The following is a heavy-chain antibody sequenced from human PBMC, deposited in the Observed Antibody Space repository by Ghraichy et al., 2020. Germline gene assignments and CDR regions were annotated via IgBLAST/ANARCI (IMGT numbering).Heavy chain of an antibody. D-gene: IGHD6-13*01. CDR3: AKQELGRTYYFDY. CDR1: GFTFSSYG. CDR2: ISFYGSKK. Sequence: GSLRLSCAASGFTFSSYGMHWLRQAPGRGLEWVTLISFYGSKKYYADSVKGRFTISRDNSKNTVYLQMNSLRAEDTALYYCAKQELGRTYYFDYWGQGTLVTVSS. J-gene: IGHJ4*02. V-gene: IGHV3-30*18.